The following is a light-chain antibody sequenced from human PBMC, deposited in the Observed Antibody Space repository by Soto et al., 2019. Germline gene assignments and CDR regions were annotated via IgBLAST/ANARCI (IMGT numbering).Light chain of an antibody. CDR1: QSISTW. CDR3: QQYNSYSPT. V-gene: IGKV1-5*03. CDR2: KAS. Sequence: DIQMTQSPSTLSASVGDRVTITCRASQSISTWLAWYQQKPGKGPTLLIYKASRLESGVPSRFSGSGSETEFTLTISGLQPGDSATYYCQQYNSYSPTFGQGTKVDIK. J-gene: IGKJ1*01.